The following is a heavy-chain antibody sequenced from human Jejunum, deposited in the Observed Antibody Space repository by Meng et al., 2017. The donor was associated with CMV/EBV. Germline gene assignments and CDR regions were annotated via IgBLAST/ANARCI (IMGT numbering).Heavy chain of an antibody. J-gene: IGHJ5*02. CDR3: ATGCVEGRVTTIGALA. CDR1: AW. Sequence: AWLTWVRQAPGMGLEWVARIKTQIDGETTDYATPVKGRFTISRDDSKSMVYLQMNDLKSEDTAMYYCATGCVEGRVTTIGALAWGQGTQVTVSS. D-gene: IGHD3-3*01. CDR2: IKTQIDGETT. V-gene: IGHV3-15*01.